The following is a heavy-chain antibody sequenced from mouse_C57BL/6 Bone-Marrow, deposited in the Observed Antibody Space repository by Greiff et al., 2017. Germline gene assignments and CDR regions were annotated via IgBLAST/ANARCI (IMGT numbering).Heavy chain of an antibody. CDR3: TTFYYDYDGPPYWYFDV. V-gene: IGHV14-4*01. Sequence: DVKLVESGAELVRPGASVKLSCTASGFNIQDDYMHWVKQRPEQGLEWIGWIDPENGDTEYASKFQGKATITADTSSNTAYLQLSSLTSEDTAVYYCTTFYYDYDGPPYWYFDVWGTGTTVTVSS. CDR2: IDPENGDT. D-gene: IGHD2-4*01. J-gene: IGHJ1*03. CDR1: GFNIQDDY.